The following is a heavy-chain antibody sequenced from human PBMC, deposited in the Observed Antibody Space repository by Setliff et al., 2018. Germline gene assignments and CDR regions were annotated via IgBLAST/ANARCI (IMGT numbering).Heavy chain of an antibody. D-gene: IGHD6-13*01. CDR1: GYTFTSYG. CDR3: ASAAAADAFGI. V-gene: IGHV1-18*01. J-gene: IGHJ3*02. Sequence: SVKVSCKASGYTFTSYGFSWVRQAPGQGLEWMGRISVYNGNTNYGQKYQGRVAMTTDTSTNTVYMELRSLRSDDTAVYFCASAAAADAFGIWGLGTLVTVSS. CDR2: ISVYNGNT.